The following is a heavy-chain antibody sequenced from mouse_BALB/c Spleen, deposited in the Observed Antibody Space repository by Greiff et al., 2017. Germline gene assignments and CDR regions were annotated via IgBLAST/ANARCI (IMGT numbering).Heavy chain of an antibody. J-gene: IGHJ3*01. CDR3: ARGAGFAY. CDR1: GYAFSSYW. CDR2: IYPGDGDT. V-gene: IGHV1-80*01. Sequence: QVQLQQSGAELVRPGSSVKISCKASGYAFSSYWMNWVKQRPGQGLEWIGQIYPGDGDTNYNGKFKGKATLTADKSSSTAYMQLSSLTSEDSAVYFCARGAGFAYWGQGTLVTVSA.